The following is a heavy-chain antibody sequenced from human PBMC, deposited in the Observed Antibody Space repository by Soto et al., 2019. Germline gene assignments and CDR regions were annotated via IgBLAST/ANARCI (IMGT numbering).Heavy chain of an antibody. CDR3: ARALPSMVRGVIIRPRHTYGMDV. D-gene: IGHD3-10*01. V-gene: IGHV1-8*01. Sequence: QVQLVQSGAEVKKPGASVKVSCKASGYTFTSYDINWVRQATGQGLEWMGWMNPNSGNTGYAQKFQGRVTMTRNTSIITAYLALSSLRSEDTAVYYCARALPSMVRGVIIRPRHTYGMDVWGQGTTVTVSS. J-gene: IGHJ6*02. CDR1: GYTFTSYD. CDR2: MNPNSGNT.